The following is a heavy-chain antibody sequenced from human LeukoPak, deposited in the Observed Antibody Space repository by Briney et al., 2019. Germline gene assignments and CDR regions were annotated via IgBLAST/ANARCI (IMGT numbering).Heavy chain of an antibody. CDR2: IDPNSGGA. Sequence: ASVEVSCKASGYTFTGHFMHWVRQAPGQGLEWMGSIDPNSGGANSAQKFQGRVTMTRDTSISTVYMELSGLTSDDTAVYYCARPRSCCDAMDVWGQGTTVTVSS. D-gene: IGHD2-15*01. V-gene: IGHV1-2*02. CDR3: ARPRSCCDAMDV. CDR1: GYTFTGHF. J-gene: IGHJ6*02.